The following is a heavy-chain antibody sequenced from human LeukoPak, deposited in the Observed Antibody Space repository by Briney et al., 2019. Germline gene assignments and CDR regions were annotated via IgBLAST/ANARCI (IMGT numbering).Heavy chain of an antibody. Sequence: PSETLSLTCTVSGGSISSYYWSWIRQPPGKGLEWIGYIYYSGSTNYNPSLKSRVTISVDTSKNQFSLKLSSVTAADTAVYYCARESGGVDYWGQGTRVTVSA. D-gene: IGHD1-1*01. CDR1: GGSISSYY. J-gene: IGHJ4*02. V-gene: IGHV4-59*01. CDR3: ARESGGVDY. CDR2: IYYSGST.